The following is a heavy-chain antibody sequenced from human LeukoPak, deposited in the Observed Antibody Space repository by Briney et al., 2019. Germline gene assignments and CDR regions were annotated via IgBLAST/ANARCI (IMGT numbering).Heavy chain of an antibody. V-gene: IGHV3-23*01. J-gene: IGHJ4*02. Sequence: GGSLRLSCAASGFTFRRYAMSWVRQAPGKGLAWVSTISGGGDTTYYADPVEGWLNISKDNPKNTLYLQMNSLRAEDRAVYYCAKASPHFDYWGQGTLVTASS. CDR3: AKASPHFDY. CDR2: ISGGGDTT. CDR1: GFTFRRYA.